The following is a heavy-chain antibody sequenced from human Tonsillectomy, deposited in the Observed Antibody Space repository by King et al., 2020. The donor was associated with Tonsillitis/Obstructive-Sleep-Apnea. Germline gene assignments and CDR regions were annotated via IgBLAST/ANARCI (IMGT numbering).Heavy chain of an antibody. CDR3: AGGYCSSTSCYFSMDV. CDR2: ISGDGGST. Sequence: EVQLVESGGGVVQPGGSLRLSCAASGFIFDDYAMHWVRQVPGKGLEWVSLISGDGGSTYYADSVKGRFTISRDNGKNSLYLQMNSLRTEDTALYYCAGGYCSSTSCYFSMDVWGKGTTVTVSS. D-gene: IGHD2-2*01. J-gene: IGHJ6*04. V-gene: IGHV3-43*02. CDR1: GFIFDDYA.